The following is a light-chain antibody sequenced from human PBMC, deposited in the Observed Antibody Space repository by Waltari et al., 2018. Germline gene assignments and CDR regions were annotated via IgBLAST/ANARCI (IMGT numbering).Light chain of an antibody. CDR2: DDS. Sequence: SYVLTQPPSVSVAPGKTARITCGGTNIGRKSVHWYQQQPGQAPVLVIYDDSDRPSGIPERFSGSNSGNTATLTINRVEAGDEADYYCQVWDSSSDHWVFGGGTKLTVL. CDR1: NIGRKS. J-gene: IGLJ3*02. CDR3: QVWDSSSDHWV. V-gene: IGLV3-21*04.